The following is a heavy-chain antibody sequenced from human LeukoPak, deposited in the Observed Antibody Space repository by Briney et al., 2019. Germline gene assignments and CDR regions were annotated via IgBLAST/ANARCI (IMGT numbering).Heavy chain of an antibody. V-gene: IGHV4-59*08. CDR2: IYYSGST. Sequence: PSETLSLTCTVSGGSISSYYWSWIRQPPGKGLEWIGYIYYSGSTNYNPSLKSRVTISVDTSKNQFAMKRSSVTAADTAVYSCARHAGRGQTYYYDRSVNSEAFDIWGKGTMVTVSS. CDR3: ARHAGRGQTYYYDRSVNSEAFDI. CDR1: GGSISSYY. D-gene: IGHD3-22*01. J-gene: IGHJ3*02.